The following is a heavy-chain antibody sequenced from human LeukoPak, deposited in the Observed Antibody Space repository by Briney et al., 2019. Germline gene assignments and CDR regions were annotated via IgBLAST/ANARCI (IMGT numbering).Heavy chain of an antibody. Sequence: GSLRLSCAASGFTFSSDAMSWVRQAPGKGLEWIGEINHSGSTNYNPSLKSRVTISVDTSKNQFSLKLSSVTAADTAVYYCTRLGVWGSYRLNDYWGQGTLVTVSS. CDR2: INHSGST. CDR3: TRLGVWGSYRLNDY. V-gene: IGHV4-34*01. CDR1: GFTFSSDA. J-gene: IGHJ4*02. D-gene: IGHD3-16*02.